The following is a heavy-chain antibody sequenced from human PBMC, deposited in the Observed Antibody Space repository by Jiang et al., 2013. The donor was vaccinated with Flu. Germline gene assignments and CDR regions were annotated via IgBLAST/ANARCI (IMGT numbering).Heavy chain of an antibody. D-gene: IGHD2-2*01. V-gene: IGHV4-31*02. J-gene: IGHJ6*02. Sequence: SRVTISVDTSKNQFSLKLSSVTAADTAVYYCARXGVPAARYYYGMDVWGQGTTVTVSS. CDR3: ARXGVPAARYYYGMDV.